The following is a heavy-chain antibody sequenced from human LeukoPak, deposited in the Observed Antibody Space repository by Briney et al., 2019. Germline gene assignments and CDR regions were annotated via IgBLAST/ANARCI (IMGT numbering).Heavy chain of an antibody. CDR3: ARRPQTSLRYFDWALDY. Sequence: QTGGSLRLSCAASGFTFSSYWMSWVRQAPGKGLEWVANIKQDGSEKYYVDSVKGRFTISRDNAKNSLYLQMNSLRAEDTAVYYCARRPQTSLRYFDWALDYWGQGTLVTVSS. D-gene: IGHD3-9*01. J-gene: IGHJ4*02. V-gene: IGHV3-7*01. CDR2: IKQDGSEK. CDR1: GFTFSSYW.